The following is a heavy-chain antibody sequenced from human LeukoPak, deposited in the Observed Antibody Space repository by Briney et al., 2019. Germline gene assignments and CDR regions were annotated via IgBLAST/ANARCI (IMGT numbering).Heavy chain of an antibody. D-gene: IGHD3-22*01. V-gene: IGHV3-7*03. CDR3: ATPLDYYDRSDSHQGGD. Sequence: GGSLRLSCAASGFTFSRHWMTWVRQAPGKGLEWVANIKHVGSEKNYVDSVKGRFTISTDNAKNSLYLQMNSLRAEDTAVYYCATPLDYYDRSDSHQGGDWGQGTLVTVSS. CDR1: GFTFSRHW. CDR2: IKHVGSEK. J-gene: IGHJ4*02.